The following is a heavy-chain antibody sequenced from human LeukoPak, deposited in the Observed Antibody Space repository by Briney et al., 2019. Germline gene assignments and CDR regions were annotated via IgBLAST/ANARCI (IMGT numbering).Heavy chain of an antibody. CDR1: GYTFSSAW. V-gene: IGHV3-74*01. CDR3: ASSPLSSWYSYYYYYMDV. Sequence: PGGSLRLSCAGTGYTFSSAWMHWVRHAPGKGLVWVSRINSDGSSTIYADSVKGRFTISRDNSKNTLYLQMNSLRAEDTAVYYCASSPLSSWYSYYYYYMDVWGKGTTVTVSS. D-gene: IGHD6-13*01. CDR2: INSDGSST. J-gene: IGHJ6*03.